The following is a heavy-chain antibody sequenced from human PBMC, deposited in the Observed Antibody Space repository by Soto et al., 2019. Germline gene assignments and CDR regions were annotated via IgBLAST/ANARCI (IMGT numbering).Heavy chain of an antibody. V-gene: IGHV3-30-3*01. CDR3: ARGLSSIQSRGPLPNYYYYGMDV. CDR2: ISYDGSNK. J-gene: IGHJ6*02. Sequence: GGSLRLSCAASGFTFSSYAMHWVRQAPGKGLEWVAVISYDGSNKYYADSVKGRFTISRDNSKNTLYLQMNSLRAEDTAVYYCARGLSSIQSRGPLPNYYYYGMDVWGQGTTVTVSS. CDR1: GFTFSSYA. D-gene: IGHD1-26*01.